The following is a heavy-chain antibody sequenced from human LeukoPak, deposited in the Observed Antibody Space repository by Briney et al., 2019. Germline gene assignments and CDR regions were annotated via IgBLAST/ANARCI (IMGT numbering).Heavy chain of an antibody. CDR3: AKQRSEVPVAAANY. CDR1: GFTFSSYA. Sequence: GGSLRLSCATSGFTFSSYAMSGVRQAPGKGLEWVSGISGSGASTYYEDSVKGRFTISRDNSKNTLYLQMNSLRVEDTAVYYCAKQRSEVPVAAANYWGQGTLVTVSS. D-gene: IGHD2-2*01. J-gene: IGHJ4*02. V-gene: IGHV3-23*01. CDR2: ISGSGAST.